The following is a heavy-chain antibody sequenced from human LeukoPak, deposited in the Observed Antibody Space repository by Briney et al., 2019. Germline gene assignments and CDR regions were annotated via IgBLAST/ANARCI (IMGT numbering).Heavy chain of an antibody. CDR1: GFTFSNAW. Sequence: GGSLRLSCAASGFTFSNAWMSWVRQAPGKGLEWVGRIKSKTGGGTTDYAAPVKGRFTISRDDSKNTLYLQMNSLKTEGTAVYYCTTEGTDRYCSGGSCYLAIYWGQGTLVTVSS. J-gene: IGHJ4*02. CDR2: IKSKTGGGTT. D-gene: IGHD2-15*01. CDR3: TTEGTDRYCSGGSCYLAIY. V-gene: IGHV3-15*01.